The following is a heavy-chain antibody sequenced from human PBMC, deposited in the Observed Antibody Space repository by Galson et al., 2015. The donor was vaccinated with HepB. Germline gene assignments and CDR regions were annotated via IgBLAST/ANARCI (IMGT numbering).Heavy chain of an antibody. CDR2: VRNGCDRT. CDR3: AKDLQRRSGWFSVDY. D-gene: IGHD6-19*01. V-gene: IGHV3-23*01. Sequence: SLSLSCAASGFIFTNFDMMWVGQAPGKGLEWVSGVRNGCDRTYYADSVKGRFTISRDNAKNTVYLQMHNLRAEDTAVYYCAKDLQRRSGWFSVDYWGQGALVTVSS. CDR1: GFIFTNFD. J-gene: IGHJ4*02.